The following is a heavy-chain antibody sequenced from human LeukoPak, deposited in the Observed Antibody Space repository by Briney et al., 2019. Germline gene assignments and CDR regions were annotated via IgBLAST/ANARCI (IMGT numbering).Heavy chain of an antibody. V-gene: IGHV1-69*05. CDR2: IIPIFGTA. Sequence: GSSVKVSCKASGGTFSSYAISGVRQAPGQGLEWMGRIIPIFGTANYAQKFQGRVTITTDESTSTAYMELSSLRSEDTAVYYCASSNLAYCGGDCYSAFDYWGQGTLVTVSS. D-gene: IGHD2-21*02. CDR1: GGTFSSYA. CDR3: ASSNLAYCGGDCYSAFDY. J-gene: IGHJ4*02.